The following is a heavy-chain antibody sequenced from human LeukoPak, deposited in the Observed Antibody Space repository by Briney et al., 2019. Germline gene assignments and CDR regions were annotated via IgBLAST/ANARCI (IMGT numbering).Heavy chain of an antibody. CDR1: GFTFSSYA. CDR2: ISGSGGST. CDR3: AKEVGDSSRPYYYYYYGMDV. V-gene: IGHV3-23*01. D-gene: IGHD6-13*01. J-gene: IGHJ6*04. Sequence: GGSLRLSCAASGFTFSSYAMSWVRQAPGKGLEWVSAISGSGGSTYYADSVKGRFTISRDNPKNTLYLQMNSLRAEDTAVYYCAKEVGDSSRPYYYYYYGMDVWGKGTTVTVSS.